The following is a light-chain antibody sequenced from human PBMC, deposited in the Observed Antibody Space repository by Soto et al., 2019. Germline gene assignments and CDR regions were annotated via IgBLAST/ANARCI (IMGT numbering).Light chain of an antibody. CDR1: QGISSY. V-gene: IGKV1-9*01. J-gene: IGKJ4*01. Sequence: DIQLTQSPSFLSSSVGDRVTITCRASQGISSYLAWYQQKPGQAPKLLIYAASTLQSGVPSRFSGSESGTEFTLTISRLQPEDFATYYCQKLNTSPFTFGGGTKVEIK. CDR3: QKLNTSPFT. CDR2: AAS.